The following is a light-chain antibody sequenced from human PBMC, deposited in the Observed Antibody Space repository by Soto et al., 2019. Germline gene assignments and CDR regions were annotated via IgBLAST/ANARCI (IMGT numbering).Light chain of an antibody. CDR1: QPVSDK. V-gene: IGKV3-20*01. CDR2: GAS. J-gene: IGKJ1*01. CDR3: QQYGSSPPWP. Sequence: EFVMTQSPADVSLSKGAGATLSCWASQPVSDKLAWYQQKPGQAPRLLIYGASSRATGIPDRFSGSGSGTDFTLTISSLEPADFAVYYCQQYGSSPPWPLGQGTKVDIK.